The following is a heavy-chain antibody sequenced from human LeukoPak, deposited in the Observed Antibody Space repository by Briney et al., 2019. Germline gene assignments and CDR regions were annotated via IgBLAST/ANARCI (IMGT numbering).Heavy chain of an antibody. J-gene: IGHJ5*02. CDR3: ARVTGYSSGWYWFDP. CDR1: GGTFSSYA. Sequence: SVKVSCKASGGTFSSYAISWVRQAPGQGLEWMGRIIPIFGTANYAQKFQGRVTITTDESTSTAYMELSSLRSDDTAVYYCARVTGYSSGWYWFDPWGQGTLVTVSS. CDR2: IIPIFGTA. D-gene: IGHD6-19*01. V-gene: IGHV1-69*05.